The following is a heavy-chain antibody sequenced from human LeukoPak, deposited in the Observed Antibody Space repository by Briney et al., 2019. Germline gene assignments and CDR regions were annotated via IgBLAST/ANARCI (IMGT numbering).Heavy chain of an antibody. J-gene: IGHJ3*02. V-gene: IGHV1-46*01. D-gene: IGHD1-26*01. CDR2: INPSGGST. CDR3: ARRYSGNQGAAFDI. Sequence: ASVKVSCKASGYTFTSYYIHWVRQAPGQGLEWMGIINPSGGSTIYAQKFQDRVTMTRDMSTSTVYMELSNLRSEDTAVFYCARRYSGNQGAAFDIWGQGTMVTVSS. CDR1: GYTFTSYY.